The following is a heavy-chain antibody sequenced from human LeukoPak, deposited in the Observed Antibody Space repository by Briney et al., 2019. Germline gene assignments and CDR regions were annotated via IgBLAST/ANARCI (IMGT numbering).Heavy chain of an antibody. CDR1: GFTFSSYA. J-gene: IGHJ4*02. D-gene: IGHD4-17*01. Sequence: GGSLRLSCAASGFTFSSYAMSWVRQAPGKGLEWVSAISGSGGSTYYADSVKGRFTISRDNSKNTLYLQMYSLRAEDTAVYFCARAVTTVTTRPFDYWGQGTLVTVSS. CDR2: ISGSGGST. V-gene: IGHV3-23*01. CDR3: ARAVTTVTTRPFDY.